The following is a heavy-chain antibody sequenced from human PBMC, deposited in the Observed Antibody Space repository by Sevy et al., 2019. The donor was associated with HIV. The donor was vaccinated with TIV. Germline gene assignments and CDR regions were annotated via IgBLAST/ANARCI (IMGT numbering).Heavy chain of an antibody. CDR2: FSFGCGRI. Sequence: GGYLRLSCAASGFTFAKYSMSWVRQAPGKGLEWVSTFSFGCGRINYADSVKGRFTVSRDDSKNTRFLQMNSLRAEETATYFCAREGCTQPHDYWGQGTLVTVSS. V-gene: IGHV3-23*01. CDR3: AREGCTQPHDY. D-gene: IGHD2-8*01. J-gene: IGHJ4*02. CDR1: GFTFAKYS.